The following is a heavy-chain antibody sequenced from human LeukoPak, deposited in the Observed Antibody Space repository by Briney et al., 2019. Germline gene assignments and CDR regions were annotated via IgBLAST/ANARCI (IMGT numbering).Heavy chain of an antibody. CDR1: GGSISSAGYY. V-gene: IGHV4-30-2*01. CDR3: ARRGIVLMVYAFDY. Sequence: PSETLSLTCAVSGGSISSAGYYWSWIRQPPGKGLEWIGYIYHSGSTNYNPSLKSRVTISVDTSKNQFSLKLSSVTAADTAVYYCARRGIVLMVYAFDYWGQGTLVTVSS. D-gene: IGHD2-8*01. J-gene: IGHJ4*02. CDR2: IYHSGST.